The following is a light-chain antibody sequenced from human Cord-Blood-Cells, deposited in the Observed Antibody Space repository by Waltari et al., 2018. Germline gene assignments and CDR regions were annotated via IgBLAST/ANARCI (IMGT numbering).Light chain of an antibody. V-gene: IGLV3-19*01. J-gene: IGLJ3*02. CDR3: NSRDSSGNHLV. CDR1: SLRSYY. CDR2: GKN. Sequence: SSELTQDPAVSVALGQTVRITCQGESLRSYYASWYQQKPGQAPVLFIYGKNNRPSGIPDRFSGSSSGNTASLTITGAQAEDEADYYCNSRDSSGNHLVFGGGTKLTVL.